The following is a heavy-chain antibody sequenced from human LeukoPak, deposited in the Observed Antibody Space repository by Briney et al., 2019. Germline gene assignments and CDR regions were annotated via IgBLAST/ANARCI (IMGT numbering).Heavy chain of an antibody. Sequence: GGSLRLSCAASGFTFSDYYMSWIRQAPGKGLEWVSYISSSGGTKYYADSVKGRFTISRDNAKNSLYLQMNSLRAEDTAVYYCAKVDNYYGSGSYSYWGQGTLVTVSS. J-gene: IGHJ4*02. V-gene: IGHV3-11*01. CDR3: AKVDNYYGSGSYSY. CDR1: GFTFSDYY. D-gene: IGHD3-10*01. CDR2: ISSSGGTK.